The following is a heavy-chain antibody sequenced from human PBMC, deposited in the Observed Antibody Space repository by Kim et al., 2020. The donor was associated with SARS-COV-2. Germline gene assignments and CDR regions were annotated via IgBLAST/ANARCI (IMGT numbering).Heavy chain of an antibody. CDR3: ARGGDTAMVMY. D-gene: IGHD5-18*01. J-gene: IGHJ4*02. CDR2: INHSGST. Sequence: SETLSLTCAVYGGSFSGYYWSWIRQPPGKGLEWIGEINHSGSTNYNPSLKSRVTISVDTSKNQFSLKLSSVTAADTALYYCARGGDTAMVMYWGQGTLVTVSS. V-gene: IGHV4-34*01. CDR1: GGSFSGYY.